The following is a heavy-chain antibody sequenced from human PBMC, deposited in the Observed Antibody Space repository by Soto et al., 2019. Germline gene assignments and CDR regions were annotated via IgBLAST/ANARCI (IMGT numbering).Heavy chain of an antibody. CDR1: GYDFTTYG. Sequence: ASVKVSCKGSGYDFTTYGITWVRQAPGQGLEWMAWISAHNGNTDYAQKLQGRVTVTRDTSTSTAYMELRSLRSDDTAVYYCAKLYHRNLRSSWDVDYGMDVWGQGTTVTVSS. V-gene: IGHV1-18*01. J-gene: IGHJ6*02. CDR2: ISAHNGNT. CDR3: AKLYHRNLRSSWDVDYGMDV. D-gene: IGHD6-13*01.